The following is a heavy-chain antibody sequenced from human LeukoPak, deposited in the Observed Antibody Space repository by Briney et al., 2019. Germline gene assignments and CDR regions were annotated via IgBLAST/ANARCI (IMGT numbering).Heavy chain of an antibody. Sequence: GGSLRLSCAASGFSFSSSTMNWVRQAPGKGLEWVAVIWYGGSNKYYADSVKGRFTISRDNSKNTLYLQMNSLRAEDTAVYYCAKDRAVTAGYMDVWGKGTTVTVSS. J-gene: IGHJ6*03. CDR3: AKDRAVTAGYMDV. CDR1: GFSFSSST. CDR2: IWYGGSNK. V-gene: IGHV3-30*02. D-gene: IGHD4-11*01.